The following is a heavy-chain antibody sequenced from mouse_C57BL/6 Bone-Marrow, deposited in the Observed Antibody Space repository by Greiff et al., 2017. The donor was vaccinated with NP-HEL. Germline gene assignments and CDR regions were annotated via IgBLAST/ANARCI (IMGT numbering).Heavy chain of an antibody. D-gene: IGHD1-2*01. J-gene: IGHJ1*03. CDR3: ARGLLRPSRYFDV. V-gene: IGHV1-64*01. Sequence: QVQLQQPGAELVKPGASVKLSCKASGYTFTSYWMHWVKQRPGQGLEWIGMIHPNSGSTNYNEKFKSKATLTVDKSSSTAYMQLSSLTSEDSAVYYCARGLLRPSRYFDVWGTGTTVTVSS. CDR2: IHPNSGST. CDR1: GYTFTSYW.